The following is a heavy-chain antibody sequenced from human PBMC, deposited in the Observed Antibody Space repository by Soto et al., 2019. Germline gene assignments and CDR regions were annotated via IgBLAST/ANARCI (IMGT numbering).Heavy chain of an antibody. CDR1: GFTFSGSA. V-gene: IGHV3-73*01. Sequence: PGGSLRLSCAASGFTFSGSAMHWVRQASGKGLEWVGRIRSKTNSYATAYAASVKGRFTISRDDSKDTAYLQMNSLKTEDTAVYYCTRDPPNYYDSIGSANWFDPWGQGTLVTVSS. CDR2: IRSKTNSYAT. J-gene: IGHJ5*02. CDR3: TRDPPNYYDSIGSANWFDP. D-gene: IGHD3-22*01.